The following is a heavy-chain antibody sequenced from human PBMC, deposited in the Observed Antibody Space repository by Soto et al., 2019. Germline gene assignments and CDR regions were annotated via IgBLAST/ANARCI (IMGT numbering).Heavy chain of an antibody. J-gene: IGHJ4*02. Sequence: TLSLTCSVSGSYITSGDYHWTWIRQAPGKGLEWIGYISHSETTYYSPALKNRIIISSDFSMNQFSLRLNSVTAADTAVYFCAGFGVGDRDDKWGQGTLVTVS. CDR1: GSYITSGDYH. V-gene: IGHV4-30-4*01. D-gene: IGHD2-8*01. CDR3: AGFGVGDRDDK. CDR2: ISHSETT.